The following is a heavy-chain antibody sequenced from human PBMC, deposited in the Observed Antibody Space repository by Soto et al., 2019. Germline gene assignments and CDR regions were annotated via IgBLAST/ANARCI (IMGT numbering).Heavy chain of an antibody. Sequence: GGSLRLSCAASGFTFSSYGMHWVRQAPGKGLEWVAVISDDGSNKYYADSVKGRFTISRDNSKNTLYLQMNSLRAEDTAVYYCEGGDKAFDIWGQGTMVTVSS. J-gene: IGHJ3*02. CDR2: ISDDGSNK. CDR1: GFTFSSYG. V-gene: IGHV3-30*03. D-gene: IGHD3-16*01. CDR3: EGGDKAFDI.